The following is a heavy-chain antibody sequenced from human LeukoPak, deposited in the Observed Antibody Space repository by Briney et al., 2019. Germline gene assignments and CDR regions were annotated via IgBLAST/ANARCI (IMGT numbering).Heavy chain of an antibody. Sequence: GGPLKPSCPLPGFTLRSYWMSWVRQAPGKGLRGVPTTKQDGSEKYYVDSVKGRFTISRDNARNSLYLQMNSLRVEDTAVYYCARGAYYYNSGDAFDVWGQGTMVTVSS. J-gene: IGHJ3*01. D-gene: IGHD3-10*01. CDR1: GFTLRSYW. CDR2: TKQDGSEK. CDR3: ARGAYYYNSGDAFDV. V-gene: IGHV3-7*01.